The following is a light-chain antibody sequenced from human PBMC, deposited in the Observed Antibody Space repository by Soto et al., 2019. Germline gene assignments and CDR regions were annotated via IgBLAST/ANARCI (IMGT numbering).Light chain of an antibody. CDR1: ESISSNY. CDR3: QQFVSSPYT. V-gene: IGKV3-20*01. Sequence: EIVLTQSPGTLSLSPGERATLSCRASESISSNYLAWYQQKPGQAPRLLIYGTFNRATGIPDRFSGSGSGTDFTLTISRLEPEDFAVYYCQQFVSSPYTFGQGTKLEIK. J-gene: IGKJ2*01. CDR2: GTF.